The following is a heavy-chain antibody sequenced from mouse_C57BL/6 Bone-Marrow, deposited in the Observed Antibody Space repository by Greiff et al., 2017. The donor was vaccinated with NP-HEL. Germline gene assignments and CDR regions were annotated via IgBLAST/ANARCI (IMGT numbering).Heavy chain of an antibody. CDR1: GYTFTSYW. CDR3: ARFGSNYFAGFAY. CDR2: IHPNSGST. D-gene: IGHD1-1*01. Sequence: VQLQQPGAELVKPGASVKLSCKASGYTFTSYWMHWVKQRPGQGLEWIGMIHPNSGSTNYNEKFKSKATLTVDKSSSTAYMQLSSLTSEDSAVYYCARFGSNYFAGFAYWGQGTLVTVSA. J-gene: IGHJ3*01. V-gene: IGHV1-64*01.